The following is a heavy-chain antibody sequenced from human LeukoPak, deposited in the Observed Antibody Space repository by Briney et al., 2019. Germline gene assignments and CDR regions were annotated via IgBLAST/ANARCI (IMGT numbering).Heavy chain of an antibody. CDR1: GYTVTGHY. J-gene: IGHJ4*02. CDR2: INPNSGGT. CDR3: ARMHPGTAAPGKEGFDY. D-gene: IGHD6-13*01. V-gene: IGHV1-2*02. Sequence: ASVKVSCKASGYTVTGHYMHWVRQAPGQGLEWMGWINPNSGGTNYAQKFQGRVTMTRDTSIRTAYMELSKLKSDDTAVYYCARMHPGTAAPGKEGFDYWGPGTLVTVSS.